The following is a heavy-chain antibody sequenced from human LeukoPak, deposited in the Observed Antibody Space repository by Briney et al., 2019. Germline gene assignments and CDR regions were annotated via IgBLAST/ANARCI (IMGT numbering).Heavy chain of an antibody. J-gene: IGHJ4*02. CDR1: GFTVTNNY. CDR3: AATSIGDCSGGSCPEQY. Sequence: GGSLRLSCAASGFTVTNNYMTWVRQAPGKGLEWVSVFYGGGATYYADSVKGRFTISRDGSKNTLYLQMNSLRAEDTAVYYCAATSIGDCSGGSCPEQYWGQGTLVTVSS. CDR2: FYGGGAT. D-gene: IGHD2-15*01. V-gene: IGHV3-53*01.